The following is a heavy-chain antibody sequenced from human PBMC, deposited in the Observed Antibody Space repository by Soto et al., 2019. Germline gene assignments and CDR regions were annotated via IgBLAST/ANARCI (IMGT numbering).Heavy chain of an antibody. J-gene: IGHJ4*02. CDR1: GGSISSGGYS. V-gene: IGHV4-30-2*01. Sequence: SETLSLTCAVSGGSISSGGYSWSWVRQPPGKGLEWIGYIYHSGSTYYNPSLKSRVTISVDRSKNQFSLRLSSVTAAVTAVYYSARAPHYWGQGPLVTLSS. CDR2: IYHSGST. CDR3: ARAPHY.